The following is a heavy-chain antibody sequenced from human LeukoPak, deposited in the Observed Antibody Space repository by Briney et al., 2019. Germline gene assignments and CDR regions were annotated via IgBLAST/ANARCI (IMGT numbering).Heavy chain of an antibody. J-gene: IGHJ4*02. CDR1: GFTFSSYE. Sequence: GGSLRLSCAASGFTFSSYEMNWVRQAPGKGLEWVSYVSSSGSTIYYADSVKGRFTISRDNAKNSLYLQMNSLRAEDTAVYYCARASGSSGWYHFDYWGQGTLVTVSS. CDR2: VSSSGSTI. CDR3: ARASGSSGWYHFDY. D-gene: IGHD6-19*01. V-gene: IGHV3-48*03.